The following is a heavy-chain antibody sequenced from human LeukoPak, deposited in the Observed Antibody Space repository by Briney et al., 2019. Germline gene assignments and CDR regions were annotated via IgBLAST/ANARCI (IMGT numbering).Heavy chain of an antibody. Sequence: SENLSLTCTVSGYSISSGYYWGWIRQPPGKGLEWIGSIYHSGSTYYNPSLKSRVTISVDTSKNQFSLKLSSVTAADTAVYYCARGRIDYYDSSGPHFDYWGQGTLVTVSS. V-gene: IGHV4-38-2*02. J-gene: IGHJ4*02. CDR1: GYSISSGYY. CDR2: IYHSGST. CDR3: ARGRIDYYDSSGPHFDY. D-gene: IGHD3-22*01.